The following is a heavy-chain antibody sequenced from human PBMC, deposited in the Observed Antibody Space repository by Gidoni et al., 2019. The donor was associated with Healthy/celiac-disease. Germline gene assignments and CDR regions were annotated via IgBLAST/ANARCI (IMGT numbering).Heavy chain of an antibody. CDR1: GFTFRSYS. CDR2: ISSSSSTI. V-gene: IGHV3-48*02. D-gene: IGHD4-4*01. Sequence: EVQLVESGGGLVQPGGSLRFSCAASGFTFRSYSMNWVRQAPGKGLEWVSYISSSSSTIYYADSVKGRFTISRDNAKNSLYLQMNSLRDEDTAVYYCARDDEVTLYYFDYWGQGTLVTVSS. CDR3: ARDDEVTLYYFDY. J-gene: IGHJ4*02.